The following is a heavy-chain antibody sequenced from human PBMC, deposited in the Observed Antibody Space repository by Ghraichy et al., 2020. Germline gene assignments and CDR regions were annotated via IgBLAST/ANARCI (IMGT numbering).Heavy chain of an antibody. CDR2: ISSNGGKS. D-gene: IGHD5-18*01. Sequence: ETLSLTCAASGFTFSNYEMHWVRQAPGKGLQYVSAISSNGGKSYYANSVKGRFTIFRDNSKNTLYLQMGSLRAEDMGIYYCARVGYSYGMDVWGQGTTVTVSS. CDR1: GFTFSNYE. CDR3: ARVGYSYGMDV. V-gene: IGHV3-64*01. J-gene: IGHJ6*02.